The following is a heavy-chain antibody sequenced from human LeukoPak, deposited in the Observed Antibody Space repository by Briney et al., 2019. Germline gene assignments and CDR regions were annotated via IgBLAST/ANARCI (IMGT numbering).Heavy chain of an antibody. CDR2: IYYSGST. CDR3: ARDLQSSRDGYTRVGRDDDY. Sequence: SETLSLTCTVSGGSISSSSYYWGWIRQPPGKGLEWIGSIYYSGSTYYNPSLKSRVTISVDTSKNQFSLKLSSVTAADTAVYYCARDLQSSRDGYTRVGRDDDYWGQGTLVTVSS. V-gene: IGHV4-39*02. CDR1: GGSISSSSYY. D-gene: IGHD5-24*01. J-gene: IGHJ4*02.